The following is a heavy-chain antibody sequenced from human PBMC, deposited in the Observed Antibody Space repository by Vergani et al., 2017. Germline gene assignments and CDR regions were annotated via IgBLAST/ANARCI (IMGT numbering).Heavy chain of an antibody. CDR3: AREGGSPKGPYNWFDP. J-gene: IGHJ5*02. CDR2: IYYSGST. V-gene: IGHV4-39*02. Sequence: QLQLQESGPGLVKPSETLSLTCTVSGGSISSSSYYWGWIRQPPGKGLEWIGSIYYSGSTYYNPSLKSRVTISVDTSKNQFSMKLSSVTAADTAVYYCAREGGSPKGPYNWFDPWGQGTLVTVSS. D-gene: IGHD1-26*01. CDR1: GGSISSSSYY.